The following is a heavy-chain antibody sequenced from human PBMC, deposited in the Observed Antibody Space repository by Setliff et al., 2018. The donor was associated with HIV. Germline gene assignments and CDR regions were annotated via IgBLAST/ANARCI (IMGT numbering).Heavy chain of an antibody. D-gene: IGHD2-8*01. J-gene: IGHJ4*01. CDR3: ARGAPYCNHGICHLFDY. CDR1: NGSLSGFS. Sequence: SETLSLTCAVYNGSLSGFSWNWIRQPPGKGLEWIGEINHSGRAKYNQSLKSRASISADTSKNQFSLRLTSVTAADTAVYYCARGAPYCNHGICHLFDYWGHGNLVTVSS. CDR2: INHSGRA. V-gene: IGHV4-34*01.